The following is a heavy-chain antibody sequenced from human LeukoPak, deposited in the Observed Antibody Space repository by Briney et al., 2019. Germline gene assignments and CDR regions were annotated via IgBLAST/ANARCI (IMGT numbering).Heavy chain of an antibody. V-gene: IGHV4-59*08. J-gene: IGHJ4*02. CDR2: IPYSGTT. D-gene: IGHD6-13*01. CDR1: GFTLNDY. Sequence: GSLRLSCAASGFTLNDYRSWSRQPPGEGLGWIGYIPYSGTTNYNPSLQGRVTITLDTSKNQFSLQLSSVTAADTAVYYCARLPAAGTGPDYWGQGTLVTVFS. CDR3: ARLPAAGTGPDY.